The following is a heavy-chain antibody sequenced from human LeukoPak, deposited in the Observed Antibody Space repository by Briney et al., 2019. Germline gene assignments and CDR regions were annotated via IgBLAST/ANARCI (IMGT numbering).Heavy chain of an antibody. CDR3: ARGGIQVSGIDEFDY. J-gene: IGHJ4*02. Sequence: GGSLRLSCAASGFTFIDYDMHWVRQATGKGLEWVSAIGIRGDTQYSGSVKGQFTISRENAESSLYVQMDSLRAEDTAVYYCARGGIQVSGIDEFDYWGQGTLVTVSS. CDR2: IGIRGDT. CDR1: GFTFIDYD. V-gene: IGHV3-13*01. D-gene: IGHD6-19*01.